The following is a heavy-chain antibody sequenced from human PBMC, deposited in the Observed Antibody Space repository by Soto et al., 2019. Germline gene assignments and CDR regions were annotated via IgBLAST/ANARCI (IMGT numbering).Heavy chain of an antibody. CDR2: IYYSGSI. Sequence: SETLSLTCTVSGGSISSGLYYWSWIRQHPGKGLEWIAYIYYSGSIYYNPSLKSRLTISRDTSKNQFSLKLSSVTAADTAVYYCERKSGGNAFDIWGQGTMVPV. CDR3: ERKSGGNAFDI. J-gene: IGHJ3*02. V-gene: IGHV4-31*03. CDR1: GGSISSGLYY.